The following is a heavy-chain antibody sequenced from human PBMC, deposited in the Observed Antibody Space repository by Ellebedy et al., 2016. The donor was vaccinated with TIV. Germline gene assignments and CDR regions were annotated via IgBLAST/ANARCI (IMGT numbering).Heavy chain of an antibody. J-gene: IGHJ4*02. CDR1: GGSVTTSSFY. CDR3: ARDGSGYHFFDQ. CDR2: VHLSGRT. D-gene: IGHD5-12*01. Sequence: MPSETLSLTCSVSGGSVTTSSFYWGWIRQSPWKGLEWIGSVHLSGRTYFNPSLKRRVSISTDTSKNHISLRLISVTAADTAVYFCARDGSGYHFFDQWGQGTLVTVSS. V-gene: IGHV4-39*02.